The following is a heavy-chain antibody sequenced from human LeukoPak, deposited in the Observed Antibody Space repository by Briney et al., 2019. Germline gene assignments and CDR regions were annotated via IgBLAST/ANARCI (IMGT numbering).Heavy chain of an antibody. J-gene: IGHJ4*02. V-gene: IGHV1-69*04. Sequence: SVKVSCKASGGTFSSYAISWVRQAPGQGLEWMGRIIPILGIANYAQKFQGRVTITADKSTSTAYMELSSLRSEDTAVYYCARDGVSSMWFGDGGALSFDYWGQGTLVTVSS. CDR3: ARDGVSSMWFGDGGALSFDY. D-gene: IGHD3-10*01. CDR2: IIPILGIA. CDR1: GGTFSSYA.